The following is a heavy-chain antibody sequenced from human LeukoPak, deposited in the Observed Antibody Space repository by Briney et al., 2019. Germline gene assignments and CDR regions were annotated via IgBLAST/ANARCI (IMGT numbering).Heavy chain of an antibody. CDR1: GFTFSDAW. D-gene: IGHD1-26*01. J-gene: IGHJ4*02. CDR3: TTRGGSFSIFDY. CDR2: IKSKTDGGAT. Sequence: GGSLRLSCAASGFTFSDAWMSWVRQAPGKGLEWVGRIKSKTDGGATDYAAPVKGRFTISRDDSKNTLYLQMNSLKTEDTAVYYCTTRGGSFSIFDYWGQGTLVTVSS. V-gene: IGHV3-15*01.